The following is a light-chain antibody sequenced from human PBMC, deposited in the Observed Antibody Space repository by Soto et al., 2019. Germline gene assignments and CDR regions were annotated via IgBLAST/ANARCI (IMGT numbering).Light chain of an antibody. Sequence: EIVMTQSPGTLSVSPGERATLSCRASQNIGRHLAWYQQKPCQAPRLLLYEAYTGATGVPDRFSGSGSGTEFTLTISRLQSEDFAVYYCQQYNHWSYTFGQGTKLEIK. CDR2: EAY. CDR3: QQYNHWSYT. V-gene: IGKV3-15*01. CDR1: QNIGRH. J-gene: IGKJ2*01.